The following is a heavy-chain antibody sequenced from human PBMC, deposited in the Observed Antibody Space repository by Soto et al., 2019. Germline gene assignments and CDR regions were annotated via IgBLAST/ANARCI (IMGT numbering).Heavy chain of an antibody. Sequence: QVQLVQSGAEVKKPGSSVKVSCKGSGGAFSSYAISWVRQAPGQGLEWMGGIIPIFATANYAQKFQGRVTITAEESTSTAYMELSSLRSEDTAVYYCASALGYCSGGSCYTEYFYGMDVWGQGTTVTVSS. CDR1: GGAFSSYA. CDR3: ASALGYCSGGSCYTEYFYGMDV. V-gene: IGHV1-69*12. D-gene: IGHD2-15*01. J-gene: IGHJ6*02. CDR2: IIPIFATA.